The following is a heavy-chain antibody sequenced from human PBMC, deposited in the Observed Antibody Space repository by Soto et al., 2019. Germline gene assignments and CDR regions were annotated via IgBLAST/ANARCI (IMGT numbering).Heavy chain of an antibody. V-gene: IGHV1-3*01. J-gene: IGHJ1*01. CDR3: ARGPPPGYCSGGSCYSDRRSPRGFQH. D-gene: IGHD2-15*01. CDR2: INAGNGNT. CDR1: GYTFTSYA. Sequence: ASVKVSCKASGYTFTSYAMHWVRQAPGQGLEWMGWINAGNGNTKYSQKFQGRVTITRDTSASTAYMELSSLRSEDTAVYYCARGPPPGYCSGGSCYSDRRSPRGFQHWGQGTLVTVSS.